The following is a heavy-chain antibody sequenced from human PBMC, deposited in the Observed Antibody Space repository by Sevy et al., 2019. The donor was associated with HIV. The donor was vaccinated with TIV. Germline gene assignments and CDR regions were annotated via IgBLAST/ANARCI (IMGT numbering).Heavy chain of an antibody. D-gene: IGHD4-17*01. V-gene: IGHV4-59*13. CDR3: SRMNYGGSDPWSHFYFDY. J-gene: IGHJ4*02. CDR2: VYYSGSS. CDR1: GGSISSFY. Sequence: SETLSLTCSVTGGSISSFYWSWIRQPPGKALEWIGYVYYSGSSTYNPSLKSRVSISVDSFRNHFSLKMTSVTPADSAVHFCSRMNYGGSDPWSHFYFDYWGQGSLVTVS.